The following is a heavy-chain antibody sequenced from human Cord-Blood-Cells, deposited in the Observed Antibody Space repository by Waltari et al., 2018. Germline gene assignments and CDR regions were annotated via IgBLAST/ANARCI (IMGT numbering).Heavy chain of an antibody. J-gene: IGHJ3*02. Sequence: QVQLQESGPGLVKPSQTLSPTCTLSGGSISSGSYYWSWIRQHAGKGLEWIRYIYTSGSTNYHPSLKSRVTISVDTSKNQFSLKLSSVTAADTAVYYCARSGYDILTGYYDAFDIWGQGTMVTVSS. D-gene: IGHD3-9*01. CDR3: ARSGYDILTGYYDAFDI. CDR1: GGSISSGSYY. CDR2: IYTSGST. V-gene: IGHV4-61*09.